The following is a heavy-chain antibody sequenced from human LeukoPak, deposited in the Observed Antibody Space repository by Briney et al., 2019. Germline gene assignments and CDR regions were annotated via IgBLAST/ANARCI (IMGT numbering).Heavy chain of an antibody. CDR1: GFTFSSYS. D-gene: IGHD4-17*01. V-gene: IGHV3-21*01. Sequence: TGGSLRLSCAASGFTFSSYSMNWVRQAPGKGLEWVSSISSSSSYIYYADSVKGRFTISRDNAKNSLYLQMNSLRAEDTAVYYCARVYSRGLRNYYYYMDVWSKGTTVTVSS. CDR3: ARVYSRGLRNYYYYMDV. CDR2: ISSSSSYI. J-gene: IGHJ6*03.